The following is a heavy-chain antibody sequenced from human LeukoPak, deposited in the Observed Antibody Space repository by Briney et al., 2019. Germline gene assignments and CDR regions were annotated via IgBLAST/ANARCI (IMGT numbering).Heavy chain of an antibody. CDR2: IYHSGIT. CDR1: GYSISTGYY. CDR3: TRFSTASSRPAYY. J-gene: IGHJ4*02. D-gene: IGHD2-21*01. V-gene: IGHV4-38-2*01. Sequence: PSETLSLTCAVSGYSISTGYYWGWLRQSPGKGLEWIGNIYHSGITHYNPSLQGRVTLSVDTSKNQFSLNLNSVTAADTAVYYCTRFSTASSRPAYYWGQGTLVIVSS.